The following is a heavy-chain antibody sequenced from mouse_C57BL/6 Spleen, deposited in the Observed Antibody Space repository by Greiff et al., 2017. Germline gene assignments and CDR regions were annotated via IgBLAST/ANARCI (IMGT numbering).Heavy chain of an antibody. J-gene: IGHJ4*01. D-gene: IGHD3-2*02. CDR3: ASERTAQATFAMDY. CDR1: GFSLPSYG. Sequence: LVESGPGLVAPSQSLSITCTVSGFSLPSYGVHWVRQPPGKGLEWLVVIWSDGSTTYNSALKSRLSISKDNSKSQVFLKMNSLQTDDTAMYYCASERTAQATFAMDYWGQGTSVTVSS. V-gene: IGHV2-6*03. CDR2: IWSDGST.